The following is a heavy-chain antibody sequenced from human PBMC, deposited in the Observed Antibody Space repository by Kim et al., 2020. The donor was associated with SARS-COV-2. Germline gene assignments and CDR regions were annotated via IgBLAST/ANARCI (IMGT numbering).Heavy chain of an antibody. Sequence: NEYALSVKSRITINPATSKNQFSLQLNSVTPEDTAVYYCARDGRSWYFDLWGRGPLVIVSS. CDR3: ARDGRSWYFDL. J-gene: IGHJ2*01. V-gene: IGHV6-1*01. CDR2: N.